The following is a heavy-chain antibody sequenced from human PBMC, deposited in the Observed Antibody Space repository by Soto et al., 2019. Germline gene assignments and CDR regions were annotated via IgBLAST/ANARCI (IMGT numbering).Heavy chain of an antibody. J-gene: IGHJ4*02. CDR2: ISGSGGST. V-gene: IGHV3-23*01. D-gene: IGHD3-22*01. Sequence: SLRLSCAASGLTFSSYAMSWVRQAPGKGLEWVSAISGSGGSTYYADSVKGRFTICRDNSKNTLYLQMNSLRAEDTAVYYCAKEPGYYDSSGYVDYWGQGTMVTVSS. CDR3: AKEPGYYDSSGYVDY. CDR1: GLTFSSYA.